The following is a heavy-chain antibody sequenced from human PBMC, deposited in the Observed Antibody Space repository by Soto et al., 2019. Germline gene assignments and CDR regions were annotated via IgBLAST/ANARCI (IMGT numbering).Heavy chain of an antibody. V-gene: IGHV1-69*06. CDR2: IIPLFGTA. D-gene: IGHD2-21*02. Sequence: QVYLVQSGAEVKKPGSSVKLSCKASGGIFSSNTINWVRQAAGHGLEWMGGIIPLFGTANYAEKFQGRVTITADKSTKTEYMELTSLRSEDTAVYYCASKAACGGDCYAFDSWGQGTLVTVSS. CDR1: GGIFSSNT. CDR3: ASKAACGGDCYAFDS. J-gene: IGHJ4*02.